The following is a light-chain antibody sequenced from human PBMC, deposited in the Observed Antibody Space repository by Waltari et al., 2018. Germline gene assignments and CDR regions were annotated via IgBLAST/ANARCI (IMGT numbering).Light chain of an antibody. CDR2: EAS. CDR1: SNDVGTDNL. J-gene: IGLJ1*01. Sequence: QSALTQPASVSGSPGQSITISCTGVSNDVGTDNLVAWHQQYPGKAPKLMIYEASKRPSWVSKRFSGSKSGNTSSLTISGLQAEDEADYFCCSYVGSSTSYVFGIGTKVTVL. CDR3: CSYVGSSTSYV. V-gene: IGLV2-23*01.